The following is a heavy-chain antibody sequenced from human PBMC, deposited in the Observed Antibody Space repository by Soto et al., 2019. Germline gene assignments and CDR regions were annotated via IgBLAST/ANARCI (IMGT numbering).Heavy chain of an antibody. CDR1: GFTFSSYA. J-gene: IGHJ6*02. CDR3: AKTPSSVVGPYYYYGMDV. Sequence: PGGSLRLSCAASGFTFSSYAMSWVRQAPGKGLEWVSAISGSGGSTYYADSVKGRFTISRDNSKNTLYLQMNSLRAEDTAVCYCAKTPSSVVGPYYYYGMDVWGQGTTVTVSS. CDR2: ISGSGGST. V-gene: IGHV3-23*01. D-gene: IGHD2-15*01.